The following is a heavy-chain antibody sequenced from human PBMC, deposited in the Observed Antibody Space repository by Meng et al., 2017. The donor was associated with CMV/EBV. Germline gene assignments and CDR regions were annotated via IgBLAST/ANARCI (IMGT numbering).Heavy chain of an antibody. Sequence: GESLKISCAASGFTVSSNYMSWVRQAPGKGLEWVSVIYSGGSTYYAGSVKGRFTISRDNSKNTLYLQMNSVRAEDTAVYYCASSGPSSMKDIVVVPAAKRGAFDIWGQGTMVTVSS. J-gene: IGHJ3*02. CDR1: GFTVSSNY. CDR3: ASSGPSSMKDIVVVPAAKRGAFDI. D-gene: IGHD2-2*01. V-gene: IGHV3-53*01. CDR2: IYSGGST.